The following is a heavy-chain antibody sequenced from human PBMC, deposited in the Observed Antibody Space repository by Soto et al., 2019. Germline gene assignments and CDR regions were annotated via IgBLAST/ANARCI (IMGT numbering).Heavy chain of an antibody. CDR3: ARYKITGLFDY. Sequence: SETLSLTCAVSGGSISSGGYSWSWIRQPPGKGLEWIGYIYHSGSTYYNPSLKSRVTISVDRSKNQFSLKLSSVTAADTAVYYCARYKITGLFDYWGQGTLVTAPQ. CDR1: GGSISSGGYS. V-gene: IGHV4-30-2*01. J-gene: IGHJ4*02. D-gene: IGHD2-8*02. CDR2: IYHSGST.